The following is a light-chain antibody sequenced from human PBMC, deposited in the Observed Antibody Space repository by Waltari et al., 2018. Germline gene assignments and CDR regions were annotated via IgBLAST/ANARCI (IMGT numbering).Light chain of an antibody. CDR3: MILYNNAVV. V-gene: IGLV5-45*01. J-gene: IGLJ3*02. CDR2: YKPDSGV. CDR1: SGIDVDTYK. Sequence: QAVLTQPASLSASPGASASLTCTLRSGIDVDTYKIYWYQQRPGSPPQFLLKYKPDSGVQLGSGVPSRFSASIDTSANANPLLISGLQSEDEADYYCMILYNNAVVFGGGTNLTVL.